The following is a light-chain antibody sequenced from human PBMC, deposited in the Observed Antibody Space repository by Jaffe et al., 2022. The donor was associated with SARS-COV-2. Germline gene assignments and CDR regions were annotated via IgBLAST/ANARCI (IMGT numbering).Light chain of an antibody. CDR1: QSVSSNY. J-gene: IGKJ1*01. V-gene: IGKV3-20*01. CDR3: QQYGSSPRT. CDR2: GAS. Sequence: EIVLTQSPGTLSLSPGERATLSCRASQSVSSNYLAWYQQKPGQAPRLLIYGASSRATGITDKFSGSGSGTDFTLTISRLEPEDSAVYYCQQYGSSPRTFGQGTKVEI.